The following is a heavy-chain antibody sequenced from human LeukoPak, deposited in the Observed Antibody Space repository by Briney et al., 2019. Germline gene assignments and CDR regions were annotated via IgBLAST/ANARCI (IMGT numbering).Heavy chain of an antibody. D-gene: IGHD2-15*01. CDR3: ARRRGGSYWYFDL. CDR2: IYHSGST. V-gene: IGHV4-38-2*02. CDR1: GYSISSGYY. Sequence: SETLSLTCTVSGYSISSGYYWGWIRQPPGKGLEWIGSIYHSGSTYYNPSLKSRVTISIDTSKNQFSRKLTSVTATDTAVYYCARRRGGSYWYFDLWGRGTLVTVSS. J-gene: IGHJ2*01.